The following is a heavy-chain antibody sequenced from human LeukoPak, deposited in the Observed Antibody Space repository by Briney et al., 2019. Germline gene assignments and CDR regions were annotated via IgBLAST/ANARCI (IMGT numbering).Heavy chain of an antibody. CDR3: ARYSGSYYFDY. Sequence: PSETLSLTCTVSGGSISSGGYYWSWIRQHPGKGLEWIGYIYYSGSTCYNPSLKSRVTISVDTSKNQFSLKLSSVTAADTAVYYCARYSGSYYFDYWGQGTLVTVSS. D-gene: IGHD1-26*01. J-gene: IGHJ4*02. CDR1: GGSISSGGYY. V-gene: IGHV4-31*03. CDR2: IYYSGST.